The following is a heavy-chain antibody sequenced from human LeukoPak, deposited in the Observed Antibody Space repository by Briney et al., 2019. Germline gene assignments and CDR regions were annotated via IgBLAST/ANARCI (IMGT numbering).Heavy chain of an antibody. D-gene: IGHD3-22*01. CDR2: INPNSGGT. J-gene: IGHJ4*02. V-gene: IGHV1-2*02. Sequence: ASVKVSCKASGYTFTGYYMHLVRQAPGQGLEWMGWINPNSGGTNYAQKFQGRVTMTRDTSISTAYMELSRLRSDDTAVYYCARDLGAKYYYDSSGYYPLGYWGQGTLVTVSS. CDR3: ARDLGAKYYYDSSGYYPLGY. CDR1: GYTFTGYY.